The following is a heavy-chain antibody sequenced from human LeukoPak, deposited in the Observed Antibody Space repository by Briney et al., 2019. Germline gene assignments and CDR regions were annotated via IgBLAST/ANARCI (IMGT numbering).Heavy chain of an antibody. D-gene: IGHD2-2*01. J-gene: IGHJ4*02. CDR3: AKDPGYQVVYCFDY. Sequence: GGSLRLSCAASGFTFSSYSMSWVRQAPGKGLEWVSGISGSGGSTDYADSVKGRFTISRDNSKNTLYLQMNGLRVEDTAVYYCAKDPGYQVVYCFDYWGQGTLVTVSS. CDR2: ISGSGGST. CDR1: GFTFSSYS. V-gene: IGHV3-23*01.